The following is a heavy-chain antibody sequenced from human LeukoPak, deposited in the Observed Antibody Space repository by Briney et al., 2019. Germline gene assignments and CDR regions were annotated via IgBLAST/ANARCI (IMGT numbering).Heavy chain of an antibody. CDR1: GGSISSYY. Sequence: PSETLSLTCTVSGGSISSYYWSWIRQPPGKGLEWIGYIYYSGSTNYNPSLKSRVTISVDTSKNQFSLKLSSVTAADTAVYYCAREGAAGTAPDAFDIWGQGTMVTVSS. V-gene: IGHV4-59*01. CDR3: AREGAAGTAPDAFDI. J-gene: IGHJ3*02. CDR2: IYYSGST. D-gene: IGHD6-19*01.